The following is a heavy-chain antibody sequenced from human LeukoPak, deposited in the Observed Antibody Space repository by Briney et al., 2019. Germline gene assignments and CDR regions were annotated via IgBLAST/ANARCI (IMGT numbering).Heavy chain of an antibody. CDR3: ARDRLNYDILTGYVRLGAFDI. Sequence: SETLSLTCTVSGGSISSYYWSWIRQPPGNGLEWIGYIYYSGSTNYNPSLKSRVTISVDTSKNQFSLKLSSVTAADTAVYYCARDRLNYDILTGYVRLGAFDIWGQGTMVTVSS. CDR2: IYYSGST. V-gene: IGHV4-59*01. CDR1: GGSISSYY. D-gene: IGHD3-9*01. J-gene: IGHJ3*02.